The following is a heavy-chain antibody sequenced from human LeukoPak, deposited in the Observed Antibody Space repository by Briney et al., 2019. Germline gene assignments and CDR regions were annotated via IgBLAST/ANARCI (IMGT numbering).Heavy chain of an antibody. CDR1: GYTLPELS. CDR3: ATAKGDYASARWFDP. Sequence: ASVKVSCKVSGYTLPELSMHWVRQAPGKGLEWMGGFDPEDGETIYAQKFQGRVTMTEDTSTDTAYMELSSLRSEDTAVYYCATAKGDYASARWFDPWGQGTLVTVSS. V-gene: IGHV1-24*01. CDR2: FDPEDGET. J-gene: IGHJ5*02. D-gene: IGHD4-17*01.